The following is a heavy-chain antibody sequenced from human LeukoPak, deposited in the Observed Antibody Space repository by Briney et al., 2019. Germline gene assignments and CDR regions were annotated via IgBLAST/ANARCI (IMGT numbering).Heavy chain of an antibody. D-gene: IGHD4-17*01. CDR2: ISYDGSNK. CDR1: GFTFSSYA. CDR3: PRVRGSTALIRGLGY. Sequence: GGSLRLSCAASGFTFSSYAMHWVRQAPGKGLEWVAVISYDGSNKYYADSVKGRFTISRDNSKNTLYLQMNSLRAEDTAVYYCPRVRGSTALIRGLGYWGQGTLVTVSS. J-gene: IGHJ4*02. V-gene: IGHV3-30*04.